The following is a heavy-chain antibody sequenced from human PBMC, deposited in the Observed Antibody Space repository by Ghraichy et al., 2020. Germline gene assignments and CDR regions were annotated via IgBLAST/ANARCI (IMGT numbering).Heavy chain of an antibody. CDR3: TRDFDSGYGF. CDR2: ISPDGDIT. V-gene: IGHV3-74*01. CDR1: GFTLSSYW. J-gene: IGHJ4*02. D-gene: IGHD3-22*01. Sequence: LSLTCAASGFTLSSYWMSWVRQAPGKGLEWVSRISPDGDITGHADSVRGRFTTSRDNAKNTVYLQMNSLRAEDTALYYCTRDFDSGYGFWGQGNLVTVSS.